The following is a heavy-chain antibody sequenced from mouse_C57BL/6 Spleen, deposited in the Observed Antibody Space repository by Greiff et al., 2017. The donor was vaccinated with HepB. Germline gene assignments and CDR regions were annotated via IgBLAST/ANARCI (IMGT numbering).Heavy chain of an antibody. CDR2: ISSGSSTI. CDR3: DMSIYYDYDETDYYAVDY. J-gene: IGHJ4*01. D-gene: IGHD2-4*01. CDR1: GFTFSDYG. V-gene: IGHV5-17*01. Sequence: EVKLVESGGGLVKPGGSLKLSCAASGFTFSDYGMHWVRQAPEKGLEWVAYISSGSSTIYYADTVKGRFTISRDNAKNTLFLQMTSLRSEDTAMYYCDMSIYYDYDETDYYAVDYWGQVTSVTVSS.